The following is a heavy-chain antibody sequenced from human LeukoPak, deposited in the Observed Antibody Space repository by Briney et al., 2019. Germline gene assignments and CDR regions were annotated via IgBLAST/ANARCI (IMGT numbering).Heavy chain of an antibody. CDR1: GGSLSSYY. CDR3: ANLNSYGADI. V-gene: IGHV4-59*01. CDR2: IYYSGST. J-gene: IGHJ3*02. Sequence: SETLSLTCTVSGGSLSSYYWSWIRQPPGEGLGWIGYIYYSGSTNYNPSLKSRVTISVDTSKHQFSLNLRSVNTADTAVYYCANLNSYGADIWGLGTMVTVSS. D-gene: IGHD5-18*01.